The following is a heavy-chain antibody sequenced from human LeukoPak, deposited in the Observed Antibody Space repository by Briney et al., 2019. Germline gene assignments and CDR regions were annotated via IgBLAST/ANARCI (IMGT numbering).Heavy chain of an antibody. V-gene: IGHV4-59*08. CDR2: IYYSGSGST. J-gene: IGHJ4*02. D-gene: IGHD4-23*01. CDR3: ARRGGHGGSFDY. Sequence: MTSETLSLTCTVSGGSISGYYWSWIRQPPGKGLEWIGYIYYSGSGSTNYNPSLKSRVTISVDTSKNQFSLKLSSVTAADTAVYYCARRGGHGGSFDYWGQGTLVTVSS. CDR1: GGSISGYY.